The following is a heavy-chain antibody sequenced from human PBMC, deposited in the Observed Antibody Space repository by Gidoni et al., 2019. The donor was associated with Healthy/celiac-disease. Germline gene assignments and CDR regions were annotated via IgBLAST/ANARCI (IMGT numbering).Heavy chain of an antibody. CDR3: AGVVITTEIYFDY. V-gene: IGHV4-59*01. CDR1: GGSISRYY. Sequence: QVQLQESGPGLVKPSEPLSPTCTVSGGSISRYYASRIRRPPGKGLEWIGYVYYSGSTNYNPSLKSRVTMSVDTSKNQFSLKLSSVTAADTAVYYCAGVVITTEIYFDYCGHG. J-gene: IGHJ4*03. CDR2: VYYSGST. D-gene: IGHD3-22*01.